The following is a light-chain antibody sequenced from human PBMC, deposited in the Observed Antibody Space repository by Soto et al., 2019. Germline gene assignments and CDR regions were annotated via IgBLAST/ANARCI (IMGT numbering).Light chain of an antibody. CDR2: GAS. CDR1: RSVSSTY. J-gene: IGKJ1*01. CDR3: HQYSSSTKT. V-gene: IGKV3-20*01. Sequence: THSPATLSVCLGQRATLSFRASRSVSSTYLAWYQQRPGQAPRLLIYGASSRATGIPDRFSGSGSGTDFTLTISRLEPEDFAVYYCHQYSSSTKTFGQGTKV.